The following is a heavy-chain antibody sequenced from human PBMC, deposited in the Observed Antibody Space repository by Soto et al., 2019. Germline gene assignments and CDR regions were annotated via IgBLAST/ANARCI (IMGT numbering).Heavy chain of an antibody. V-gene: IGHV1-18*01. CDR1: GYTFTSYG. CDR3: ARVIWTTLATSYAFDI. Sequence: QVQLVQSGAEVKKPGASVKVSCKASGYTFTSYGISWVRQAPGQGLEWMGWISAYNGNTNYAQKLKGRVTMTTDTSTSTAYMELRSLRSDDTAVYYCARVIWTTLATSYAFDIWGQGTMVTVSS. D-gene: IGHD4-17*01. CDR2: ISAYNGNT. J-gene: IGHJ3*02.